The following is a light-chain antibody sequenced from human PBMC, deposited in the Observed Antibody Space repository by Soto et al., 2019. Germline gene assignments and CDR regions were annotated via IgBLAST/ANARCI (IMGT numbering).Light chain of an antibody. CDR3: QQYNSYWT. V-gene: IGKV1-5*03. Sequence: DIQMTQSPSTLSASVGDRVTITCRASQSISSWLAWYQQKPGKAPKLLIYKASSLESGVPSRFSGSGSGTEFTLTISSLQPDDSETYHCQQYNSYWTFGQGTKVEIK. J-gene: IGKJ1*01. CDR2: KAS. CDR1: QSISSW.